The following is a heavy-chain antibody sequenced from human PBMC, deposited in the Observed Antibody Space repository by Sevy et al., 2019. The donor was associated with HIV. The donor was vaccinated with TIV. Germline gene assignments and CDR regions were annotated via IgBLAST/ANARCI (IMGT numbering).Heavy chain of an antibody. CDR3: ARDMESYYDSSGYYSPFDY. CDR2: TYYRSKWYN. V-gene: IGHV6-1*01. D-gene: IGHD3-22*01. CDR1: GDSVSSNSAA. Sequence: QSQTLSLTCAIPGDSVSSNSAAWNWIRQSPSRGLEWLGRTYYRSKWYNDYAVSVKSRITINPDTSKNQFSLQLNSVTPEDTAVYYCARDMESYYDSSGYYSPFDYWGQGTLVTVSS. J-gene: IGHJ4*02.